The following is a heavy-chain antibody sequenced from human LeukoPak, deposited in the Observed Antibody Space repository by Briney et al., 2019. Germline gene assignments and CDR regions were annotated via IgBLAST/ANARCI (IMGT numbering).Heavy chain of an antibody. Sequence: SGTLSLSCTVSGGSITHYYWSWIRQPPGKGLEWIGYIYYSGSTNYNPSLKTRVTISVDTSKNQFSLKLSSVTAADPAVYYCARHWETSSWYVDYWGQGTLVTVSS. D-gene: IGHD6-13*01. CDR1: GGSITHYY. CDR3: ARHWETSSWYVDY. J-gene: IGHJ4*02. V-gene: IGHV4-59*08. CDR2: IYYSGST.